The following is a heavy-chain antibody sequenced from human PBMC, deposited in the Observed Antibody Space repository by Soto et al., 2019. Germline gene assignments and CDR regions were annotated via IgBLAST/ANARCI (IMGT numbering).Heavy chain of an antibody. CDR1: GFTFGDYA. CDR2: IRSKAYGGTT. Sequence: GGSLRLSCTASGFTFGDYAMSWVRQAPGNGLEWVGFIRSKAYGGTTEYAASVKGRFTISRDDSKSIAYLQMNSLKTEDTAVYCCTRVPGWGQGTLVTVSS. CDR3: TRVPG. J-gene: IGHJ4*02. V-gene: IGHV3-49*04.